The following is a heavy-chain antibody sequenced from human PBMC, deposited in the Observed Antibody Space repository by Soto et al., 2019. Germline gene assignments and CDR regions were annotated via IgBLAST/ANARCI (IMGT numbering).Heavy chain of an antibody. Sequence: GGSMGLSSAASGFTFRSYSMNWVRQAPGKGLEWVSSISSSSSYIYYADSVKGRFTISRDNAKNSLYLQMNSLRAEDTAVYYCASDNYGDPFDIWGQGTMVTVSS. CDR2: ISSSSSYI. D-gene: IGHD4-17*01. CDR1: GFTFRSYS. J-gene: IGHJ3*02. V-gene: IGHV3-21*01. CDR3: ASDNYGDPFDI.